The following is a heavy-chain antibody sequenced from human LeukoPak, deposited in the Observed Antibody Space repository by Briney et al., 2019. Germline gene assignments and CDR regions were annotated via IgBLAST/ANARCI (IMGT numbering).Heavy chain of an antibody. V-gene: IGHV4-59*01. D-gene: IGHD4-17*01. CDR1: GGSISHYY. J-gene: IGHJ6*02. CDR2: IYYSGTT. Sequence: SETLSLTCTVSGGSISHYYWSWIRQSPGQGLEWIGYIYYSGTTNYNPSLKSRVTISVDTSRNQFSLQLRSVTAADTAVYYCAREDPQTTVPEGMDVWGQGTTVIVSS. CDR3: AREDPQTTVPEGMDV.